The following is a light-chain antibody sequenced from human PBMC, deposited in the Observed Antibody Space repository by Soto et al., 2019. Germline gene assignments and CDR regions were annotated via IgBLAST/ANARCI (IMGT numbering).Light chain of an antibody. J-gene: IGKJ2*02. Sequence: DVQMTQSPSTLSASVGDRVTITCRAGQGVSDWLAWYQQKPGKAPQLLIYKASTLESGVPSRFSGTVSGTEVTLPISSLQSDHFATYFCHQYDKYPCTFGQGTKLQLK. CDR1: QGVSDW. V-gene: IGKV1-5*03. CDR2: KAS. CDR3: HQYDKYPCT.